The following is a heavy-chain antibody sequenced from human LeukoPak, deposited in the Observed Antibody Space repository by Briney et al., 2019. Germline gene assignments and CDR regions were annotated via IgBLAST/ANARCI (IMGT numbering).Heavy chain of an antibody. CDR2: IYYSGST. Sequence: SETLSLTCTVSGGSISSYYWSWLRQPPGKGLEWIGYIYYSGSTNYNPSLKSRVTISVDTPKNQFSLKLSSVTAADTAVYYCAVEGYGGNSWGQGTLVTVSS. J-gene: IGHJ4*02. CDR3: AVEGYGGNS. CDR1: GGSISSYY. V-gene: IGHV4-59*01. D-gene: IGHD4-23*01.